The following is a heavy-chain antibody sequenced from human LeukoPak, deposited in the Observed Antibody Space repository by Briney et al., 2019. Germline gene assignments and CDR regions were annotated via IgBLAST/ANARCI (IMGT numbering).Heavy chain of an antibody. CDR2: IIPIFGTA. D-gene: IGHD2-21*01. CDR3: ARGGVFPSPGNWFDP. J-gene: IGHJ5*02. V-gene: IGHV1-69*13. Sequence: ASVKVSCKASGGTFSSYAISWVRQAPGQGLEWMGGIIPIFGTANYAQKFQGRVTITADESTSTAYMELSSLRSEDTAVYYCARGGVFPSPGNWFDPWGQGILVTVSS. CDR1: GGTFSSYA.